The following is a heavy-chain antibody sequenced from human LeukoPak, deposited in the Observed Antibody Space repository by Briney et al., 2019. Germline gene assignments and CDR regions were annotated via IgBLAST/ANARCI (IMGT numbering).Heavy chain of an antibody. CDR1: GFTFSRYD. J-gene: IGHJ6*02. CDR2: IGTAGDT. D-gene: IGHD7-27*01. CDR3: ARDVSGYGMDV. Sequence: PGGSLRLSCAASGFTFSRYDMHWVRRRTGKGLDSFSAIGTAGDTYYPDSVKGRFTISRENAKNSLYLQMNSLRDGDTAVYYCARDVSGYGMDVWGQGTTVTVSS. V-gene: IGHV3-13*01.